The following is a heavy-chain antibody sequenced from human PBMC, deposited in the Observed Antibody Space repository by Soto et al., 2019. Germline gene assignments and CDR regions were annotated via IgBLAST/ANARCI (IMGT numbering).Heavy chain of an antibody. CDR3: ARALTVYGMDV. V-gene: IGHV1-18*01. CDR1: RYIFTNYG. J-gene: IGHJ6*02. Sequence: QVQLVQSGVEVREPGASVKVSCKAVRYIFTNYGVSWVRQAPGQGLEWMGWITTYNGNTEYAQKFQGRVTMTTDASTSTAYMELGSLRSDDTAIYYCARALTVYGMDVWGQGTTVTVSS. CDR2: ITTYNGNT.